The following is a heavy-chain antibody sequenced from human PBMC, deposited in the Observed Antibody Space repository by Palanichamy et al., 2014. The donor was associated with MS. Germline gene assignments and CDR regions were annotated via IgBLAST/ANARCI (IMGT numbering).Heavy chain of an antibody. V-gene: IGHV3-9*01. J-gene: IGHJ6*02. CDR1: GFSFGDYV. Sequence: VQLVEFGGGLVQPGRSLRLSCAASGFSFGDYVMHWVRQAPGKGLEWVSGISYDSGSVDYADSVKGRFTVSRDNAKNFLYLQMNGLRAEDTALYYCAKDKGTGRDHPHYNGMDVWGQGTTVTVSS. D-gene: IGHD2-15*01. CDR3: AKDKGTGRDHPHYNGMDV. CDR2: ISYDSGSV.